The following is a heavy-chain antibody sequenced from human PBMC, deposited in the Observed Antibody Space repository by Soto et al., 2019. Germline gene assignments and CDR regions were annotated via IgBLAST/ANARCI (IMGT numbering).Heavy chain of an antibody. CDR2: IYYSGST. J-gene: IGHJ4*02. Sequence: SETLSLTCLVSGQYIKSNFWWAWVRQSPGKGLEWIGYIYYSGSTNYTPSLKSRVTISVDTSKNQFSLKLSSVTAADTAVYYCARLGIAAAAYYFDYWGQGTLVTVSS. D-gene: IGHD6-13*01. CDR3: ARLGIAAAAYYFDY. V-gene: IGHV4-59*08. CDR1: GQYIKSNFW.